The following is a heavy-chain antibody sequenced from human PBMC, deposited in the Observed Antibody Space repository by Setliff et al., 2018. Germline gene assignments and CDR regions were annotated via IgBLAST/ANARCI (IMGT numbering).Heavy chain of an antibody. V-gene: IGHV4-61*09. CDR2: IYTSGST. D-gene: IGHD6-19*01. CDR1: GGSISSGSDY. CDR3: ARAISGWYSAHYYYMDV. J-gene: IGHJ6*03. Sequence: NPSETLSLTCSVSGGSISSGSDYWTWIRQPAGKGLEWIGHIYTSGSTNYNPSLKSRVTISVDASKNQLSLNLRPVTAADTAVYYCARAISGWYSAHYYYMDVWGKGTTGTAP.